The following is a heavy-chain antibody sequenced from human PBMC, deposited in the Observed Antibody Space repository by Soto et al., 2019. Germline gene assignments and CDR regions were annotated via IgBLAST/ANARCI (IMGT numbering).Heavy chain of an antibody. J-gene: IGHJ4*02. CDR3: AKDPFIRSWTKYFDY. Sequence: HPGGSLRLSCAASGFSFSTYAMSWVRQAPGKGLEWVSSISASGATTYDADSVKGRFIISRDNSKNTLYLQMNSLRAEDTAVYYCAKDPFIRSWTKYFDYWGQGTLVTVSS. CDR2: ISASGATT. V-gene: IGHV3-23*01. D-gene: IGHD6-13*01. CDR1: GFSFSTYA.